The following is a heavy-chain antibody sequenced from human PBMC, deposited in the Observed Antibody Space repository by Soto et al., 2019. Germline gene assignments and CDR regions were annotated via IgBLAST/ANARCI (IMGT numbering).Heavy chain of an antibody. CDR1: GYSFTSYW. V-gene: IGHV5-51*01. D-gene: IGHD4-17*01. CDR2: FYPGDSET. Sequence: GESLKISCKGSGYSFTSYWIGWVRQMPGKGLEWLGIFYPGDSETRYSPSFQGQVTISADKSISTAYLAWSSLKASDTAIYYCVRQRTGPYGGENFFDTWGQGTLVTVSS. CDR3: VRQRTGPYGGENFFDT. J-gene: IGHJ4*02.